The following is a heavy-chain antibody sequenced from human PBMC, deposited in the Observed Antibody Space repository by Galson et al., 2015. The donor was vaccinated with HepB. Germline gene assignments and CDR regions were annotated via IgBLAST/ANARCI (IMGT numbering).Heavy chain of an antibody. V-gene: IGHV3-23*01. D-gene: IGHD2-21*02. J-gene: IGHJ4*02. CDR1: GFTFINYP. Sequence: SLRLSCAASGFTFINYPTTWVRQPPGKGLEWVSTISSHTGGTYYADSVKGRFTISRDNSRDTLYLQLNNLRAEDTALYYCVKDGDTYCGGDCFSDHWGQGTLVTVSS. CDR2: ISSHTGGT. CDR3: VKDGDTYCGGDCFSDH.